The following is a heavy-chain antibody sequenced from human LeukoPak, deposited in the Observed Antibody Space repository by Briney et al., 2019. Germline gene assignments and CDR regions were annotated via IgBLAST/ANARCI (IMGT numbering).Heavy chain of an antibody. CDR2: IYYSGST. D-gene: IGHD3-3*01. CDR1: GGSISSGGYY. Sequence: SQTLSLTCTVSGGSISSGGYYWSWIRQHPGKGLEWIGYIYYSGSTYYNPSLKSRVTISVDTSKNQFSLKLSSVTAADTAVYYCARGAVEWLLPSFDYWGQGTLVTVSS. V-gene: IGHV4-31*03. CDR3: ARGAVEWLLPSFDY. J-gene: IGHJ4*02.